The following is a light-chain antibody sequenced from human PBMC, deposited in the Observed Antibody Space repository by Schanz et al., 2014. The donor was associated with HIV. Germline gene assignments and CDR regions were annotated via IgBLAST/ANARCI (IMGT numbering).Light chain of an antibody. J-gene: IGLJ2*01. V-gene: IGLV2-8*01. CDR2: EGS. Sequence: QSALTQPPSASGSPGQSVTISCTGTSSDIGGSNYPSWYQQDPGKAPKVMIYEGSRRPSGVPARFSGSKSGNTASLTVSGLQAEDEADYYCSSYAGSNVIFGGGTKVTVL. CDR1: SSDIGGSNY. CDR3: SSYAGSNVI.